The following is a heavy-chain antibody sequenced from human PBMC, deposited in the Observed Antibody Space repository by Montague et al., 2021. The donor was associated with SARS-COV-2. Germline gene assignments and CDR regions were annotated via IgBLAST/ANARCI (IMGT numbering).Heavy chain of an antibody. J-gene: IGHJ6*02. Sequence: SETLSLTCTVSGGSISSYFWSWIRQPPGKGLEWIGSIYYSGTTNYSSSLKSRVTISVDTSKNQFSLKLSSVTAADTAVYYRARAVRYYDFWSGYTEYYYYGMDVWGQGTTVTVSS. CDR1: GGSISSYF. D-gene: IGHD3-3*01. CDR2: IYYSGTT. V-gene: IGHV4-59*01. CDR3: ARAVRYYDFWSGYTEYYYYGMDV.